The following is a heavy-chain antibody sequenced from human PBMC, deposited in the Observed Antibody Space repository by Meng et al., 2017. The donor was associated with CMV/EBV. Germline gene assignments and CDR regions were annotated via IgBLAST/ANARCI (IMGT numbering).Heavy chain of an antibody. J-gene: IGHJ6*02. V-gene: IGHV3-23*01. Sequence: GESLKISCAASGFTFSSYAMSWVRQAPGKGLEWVSAISGSGGSTYYADSVKGRFTISRDNSKNTLYLQMNSLRAEDTAVYYCASKFWSGFYYYGMDVWGQGTTVTVSS. D-gene: IGHD3-3*01. CDR2: ISGSGGST. CDR1: GFTFSSYA. CDR3: ASKFWSGFYYYGMDV.